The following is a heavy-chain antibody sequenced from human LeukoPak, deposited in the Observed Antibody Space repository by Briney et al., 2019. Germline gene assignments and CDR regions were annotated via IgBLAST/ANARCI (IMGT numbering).Heavy chain of an antibody. Sequence: ASVKVSCKASGYTFTSYDINWVRQATGQGLEWMGWMNPNSGNTGYAQKFQGRVTMTRNTSISTAYMELSSLRSEDTAVYYCARGLKDYSGSYHYHYYYMDVWGKGTTVTISS. J-gene: IGHJ6*03. CDR2: MNPNSGNT. D-gene: IGHD1-26*01. CDR3: ARGLKDYSGSYHYHYYYMDV. CDR1: GYTFTSYD. V-gene: IGHV1-8*01.